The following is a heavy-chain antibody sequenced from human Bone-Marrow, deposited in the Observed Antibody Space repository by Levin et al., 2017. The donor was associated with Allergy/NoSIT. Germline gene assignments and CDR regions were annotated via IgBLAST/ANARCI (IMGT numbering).Heavy chain of an antibody. CDR1: GFTFSSYA. D-gene: IGHD3-3*01. CDR2: ISSNGGST. V-gene: IGHV3-64D*06. J-gene: IGHJ4*02. CDR3: VKVRLGYFYYFDY. Sequence: GESLKISCSASGFTFSSYAMHWVRQAPGKGLEYVSAISSNGGSTYYADSVKGRFTISRDNSKNTLYLQMSSLRAEDTAVYYCVKVRLGYFYYFDYWGQGTLVTVSS.